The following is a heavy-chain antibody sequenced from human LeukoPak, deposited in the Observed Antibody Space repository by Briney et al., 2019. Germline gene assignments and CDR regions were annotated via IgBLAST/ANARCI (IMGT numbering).Heavy chain of an antibody. V-gene: IGHV3-23*01. CDR1: GFTFSSYA. CDR3: AKDPDFWSGPFDY. J-gene: IGHJ4*02. CDR2: ISGSGGST. D-gene: IGHD3-3*01. Sequence: GGSLRLSCAASGFTFSSYAVSWVRQAPGKGLEWVSAISGSGGSTYYADSVKGRFTISRDNSKNTLYLQMNSLRAEDTAVYYCAKDPDFWSGPFDYWGQGTLDTVSS.